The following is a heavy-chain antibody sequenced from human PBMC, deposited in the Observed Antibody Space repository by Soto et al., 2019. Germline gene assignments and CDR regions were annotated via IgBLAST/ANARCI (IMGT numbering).Heavy chain of an antibody. D-gene: IGHD2-15*01. CDR2: ITADGGT. CDR3: APHVSCSGGSCQYDAFAI. Sequence: EVQVLESGGGLVQPGGSLRLSCEGSGFTVSSHAMTWIRQAPGKGPEWVSTITADGGTYYADSVKGRFAMSRDTSESTLYLQINSLGAEATAAYYCAPHVSCSGGSCQYDAFAIRGQGTMVTVSS. J-gene: IGHJ3*02. CDR1: GFTVSSHA. V-gene: IGHV3-23*01.